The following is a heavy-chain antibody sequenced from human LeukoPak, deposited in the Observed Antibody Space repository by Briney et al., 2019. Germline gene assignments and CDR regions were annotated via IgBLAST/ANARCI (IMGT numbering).Heavy chain of an antibody. CDR2: ISSSSSTI. CDR3: ASRSEMATIRPGDY. V-gene: IGHV3-48*01. J-gene: IGHJ4*02. CDR1: GFTFSSYS. D-gene: IGHD5-24*01. Sequence: PGGSLRLSCAASGFTFSSYSMNWVRQAPGKGLEWVSYISSSSSTIYYADPVKGRFTISRDNAKNSLYLQMNSLRAEDTAVYYCASRSEMATIRPGDYWGQGTLVTVSS.